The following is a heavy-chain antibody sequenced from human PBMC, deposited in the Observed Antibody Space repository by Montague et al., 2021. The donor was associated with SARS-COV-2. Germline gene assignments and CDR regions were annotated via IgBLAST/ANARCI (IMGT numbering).Heavy chain of an antibody. D-gene: IGHD3-3*01. J-gene: IGHJ4*02. Sequence: SETLSLTCTVSGYSISSGYYWGWIRQPPGKGLEWIRSIYHSGSTYYNPSPKSRVTISVDTSKNQFSLKLSSVTAADTAVYYCARDVRYYDFWSGRAQTSPDYWGQGTLVTVSS. CDR2: IYHSGST. CDR1: GYSISSGYY. V-gene: IGHV4-38-2*02. CDR3: ARDVRYYDFWSGRAQTSPDY.